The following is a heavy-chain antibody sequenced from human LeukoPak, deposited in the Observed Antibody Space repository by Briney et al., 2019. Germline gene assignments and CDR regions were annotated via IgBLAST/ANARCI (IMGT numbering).Heavy chain of an antibody. V-gene: IGHV3-7*03. CDR1: GFTFSSYW. Sequence: PGGSLRLSCAASGFTFSSYWMSWVRQAPRKGLEWVANIKQDGSEKYYVDSVKGRFTISRDNAKNSLYLQMNSLRAEDTAVYYCAREPYSSGYYFDYWGQGTLVTVSS. CDR3: AREPYSSGYYFDY. J-gene: IGHJ4*02. D-gene: IGHD6-19*01. CDR2: IKQDGSEK.